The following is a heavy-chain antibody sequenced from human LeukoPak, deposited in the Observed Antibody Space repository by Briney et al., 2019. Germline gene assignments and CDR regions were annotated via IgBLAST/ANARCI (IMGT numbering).Heavy chain of an antibody. CDR1: GFTVSGNY. V-gene: IGHV4-34*01. Sequence: PGGSLRLSCAASGFTVSGNYMSWVRQPPGKGLEWIGEINHSGSTNYDPSLKSRVTISVDTSKNQFSLKLSSVTAADTAVYYCARGSERENWFDPWGKGTLVTVSS. CDR2: INHSGST. CDR3: ARGSERENWFDP. J-gene: IGHJ5*02. D-gene: IGHD6-25*01.